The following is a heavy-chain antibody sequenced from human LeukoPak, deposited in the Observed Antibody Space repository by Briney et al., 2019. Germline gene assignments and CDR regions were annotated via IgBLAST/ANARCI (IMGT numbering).Heavy chain of an antibody. CDR2: IYHSGST. J-gene: IGHJ4*02. Sequence: PSQTLSLTCAVSGGSISSGGYSWRWIRQPPGKGLEWIGYIYHSGSTYYNPSLKSRVTISVDRSKNQFSLKLSSVTAADTAVYYCARANVLLGGSFDYWGQGTLVTVSS. D-gene: IGHD3-10*01. CDR3: ARANVLLGGSFDY. V-gene: IGHV4-30-2*01. CDR1: GGSISSGGYS.